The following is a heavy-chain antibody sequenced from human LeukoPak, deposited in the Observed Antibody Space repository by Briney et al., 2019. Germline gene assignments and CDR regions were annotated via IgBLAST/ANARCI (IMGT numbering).Heavy chain of an antibody. V-gene: IGHV3-30*04. Sequence: GGSLRLSCAASGFTFSSYAMHWVRQAPGKGLESVPVISYDGSNKYYADSVKGRFTISRDNSKNTLYLQMNSLRAEDTAVYYCARDGTRYSSGWSPDFDYWGQGTLVTVSS. CDR2: ISYDGSNK. CDR3: ARDGTRYSSGWSPDFDY. J-gene: IGHJ4*02. D-gene: IGHD6-19*01. CDR1: GFTFSSYA.